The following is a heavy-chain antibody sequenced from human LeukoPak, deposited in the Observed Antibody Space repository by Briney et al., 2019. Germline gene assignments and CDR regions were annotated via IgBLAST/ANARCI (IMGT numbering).Heavy chain of an antibody. Sequence: SETLSLTWTVSGGSMSSYYWSWIRQSPGKGLDWIGHIYYTGATTYSPSLKSRVSISIDSSKNQFSLTLDSVTAADTAVYFCARMSIHQYNSERDYWYNWFDPWGQGTLVTVSS. CDR3: ARMSIHQYNSERDYWYNWFDP. CDR1: GGSMSSYY. V-gene: IGHV4-59*01. J-gene: IGHJ5*02. CDR2: IYYTGAT. D-gene: IGHD1-26*01.